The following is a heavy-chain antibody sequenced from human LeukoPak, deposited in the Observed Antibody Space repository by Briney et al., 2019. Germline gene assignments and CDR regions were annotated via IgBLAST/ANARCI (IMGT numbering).Heavy chain of an antibody. J-gene: IGHJ1*01. V-gene: IGHV3-48*03. CDR3: AKNMGRWLVTQTAEYFQN. D-gene: IGHD6-19*01. CDR2: ISSSGTTI. Sequence: QAGGSLRLSCAASGFTFSSYEMNWVRQAPGKGLEWVSYISSSGTTIYYADSVKGRFTVSRDNAKNSLFLQMNSLRAADTAVYYCAKNMGRWLVTQTAEYFQNWGQGSLVTVSS. CDR1: GFTFSSYE.